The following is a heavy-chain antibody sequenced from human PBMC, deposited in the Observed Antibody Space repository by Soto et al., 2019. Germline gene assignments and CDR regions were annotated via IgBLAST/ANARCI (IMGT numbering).Heavy chain of an antibody. Sequence: QVQLQESGPGLVKPSQTLTLTCTVSGGSISTGRFYWSWIRQHAGKGLEWIGHISDSGSSYYNPSLESRVTISVDTSKNQFSLQLSTVTAADTAVYFCARTTFYDVFTAYYSLFDYWGQGTMVTVSS. D-gene: IGHD3-9*01. CDR3: ARTTFYDVFTAYYSLFDY. CDR1: GGSISTGRFY. CDR2: ISDSGSS. V-gene: IGHV4-31*03. J-gene: IGHJ4*02.